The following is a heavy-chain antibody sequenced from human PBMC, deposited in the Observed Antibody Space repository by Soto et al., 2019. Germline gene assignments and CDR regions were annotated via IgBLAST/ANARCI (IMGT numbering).Heavy chain of an antibody. J-gene: IGHJ4*02. Sequence: SETLSLTCSVPGGSISGSYWSWIRQSPGKGLEWLGYVYYTGSTNYSPSLRSRVSISVDTSKNEFSLRLSSVTAADTAVYFCARSVAVPGTHIDYWGQGTQVTVSS. CDR3: ARSVAVPGTHIDY. V-gene: IGHV4-59*01. CDR1: GGSISGSY. CDR2: VYYTGST. D-gene: IGHD6-19*01.